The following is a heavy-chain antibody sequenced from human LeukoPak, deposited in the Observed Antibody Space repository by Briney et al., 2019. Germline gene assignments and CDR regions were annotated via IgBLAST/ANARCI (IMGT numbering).Heavy chain of an antibody. CDR2: INSDGSST. Sequence: PGGSLRLSCAASGFTFSSYWIHWVRQAPGKGLVWVSSINSDGSSTNYADSVKGRFTISRDNAKNTLYLQMNSLTAEDTAVYYCAGIVGAKTYWGQGTLVTVSS. V-gene: IGHV3-74*01. CDR1: GFTFSSYW. D-gene: IGHD1-26*01. CDR3: AGIVGAKTY. J-gene: IGHJ4*02.